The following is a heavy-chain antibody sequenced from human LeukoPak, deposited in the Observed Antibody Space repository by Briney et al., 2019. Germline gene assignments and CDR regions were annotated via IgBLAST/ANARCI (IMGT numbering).Heavy chain of an antibody. CDR1: GESLSNYY. CDR3: ARGPSQFGY. CDR2: INHSGST. Sequence: TSETLSLTCAVYGESLSNYYWTWIRQPPGKGLEWIGEINHSGSTNCNPSLKSRVTLSVDMSKNQFSLRLGSVTAADTAVYYCARGPSQFGYWGQGTLVTVSS. V-gene: IGHV4-34*01. J-gene: IGHJ4*02.